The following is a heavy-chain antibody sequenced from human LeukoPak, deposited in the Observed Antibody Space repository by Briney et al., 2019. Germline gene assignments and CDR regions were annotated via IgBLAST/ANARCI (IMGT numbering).Heavy chain of an antibody. Sequence: GGSLRLSCAACVFTVSSNYMSWVRQAPGKGLEWVSVIYSGGSTYYADSVKGRFTNSRDNSKNTLYLQMNGLRAEDTAVYYCAREAQNYYDSSGALRYFDYWGQGTLVTVSS. V-gene: IGHV3-66*02. D-gene: IGHD3-22*01. CDR3: AREAQNYYDSSGALRYFDY. CDR2: IYSGGST. CDR1: VFTVSSNY. J-gene: IGHJ4*02.